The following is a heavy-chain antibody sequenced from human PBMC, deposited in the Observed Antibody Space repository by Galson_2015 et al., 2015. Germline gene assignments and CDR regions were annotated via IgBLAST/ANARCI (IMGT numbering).Heavy chain of an antibody. V-gene: IGHV5-51*01. D-gene: IGHD2-15*01. Sequence: QSGAEVKKPGESLKISCKGSGYSFTSYWIGWVRQMPGKGLEWMGIIYPGDSDTRYSPSFQGQVTISADKSISTAYLQWSSLKASDSAMYYCARRRTARGYCSCGSCYPDYDGMDGWGQGTPITVSS. CDR3: ARRRTARGYCSCGSCYPDYDGMDG. J-gene: IGHJ6*02. CDR1: GYSFTSYW. CDR2: IYPGDSDT.